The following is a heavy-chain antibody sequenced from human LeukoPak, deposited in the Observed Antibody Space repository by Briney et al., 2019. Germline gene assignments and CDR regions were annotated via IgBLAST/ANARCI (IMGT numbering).Heavy chain of an antibody. CDR2: IYHSGST. J-gene: IGHJ5*02. CDR3: ARVPGYKTGWFDP. D-gene: IGHD3-10*01. CDR1: GGSISSGGYY. V-gene: IGHV4-30-2*01. Sequence: PSETLSLTCTVSGGSISSGGYYWSWIRQPPGKGLEWIGYIYHSGSTYYNPSLKSRVTISVDRSKNQFSLKLSSVTAADTAVYYCARVPGYKTGWFDPWGQGTLVTVSS.